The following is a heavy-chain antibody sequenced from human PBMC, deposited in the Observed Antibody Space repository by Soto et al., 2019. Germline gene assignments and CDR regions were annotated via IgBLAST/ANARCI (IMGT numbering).Heavy chain of an antibody. Sequence: EVQFVESGGGVLRPGGSRRLSCAASGFTFDDDGMSWVRQAPCKGLEWVYGINWNGGSTGYADSVKGRFTISRDNAKNSVYLELNSLRPEDTALYYCASGVESYVNFDYWGQGTLVTVSS. CDR3: ASGVESYVNFDY. CDR2: INWNGGST. CDR1: GFTFDDDG. V-gene: IGHV3-20*04. J-gene: IGHJ4*02. D-gene: IGHD3-3*01.